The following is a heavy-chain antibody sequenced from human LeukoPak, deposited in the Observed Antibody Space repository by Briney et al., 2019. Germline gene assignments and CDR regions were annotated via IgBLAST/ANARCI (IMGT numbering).Heavy chain of an antibody. V-gene: IGHV4-39*07. CDR3: ARDYWDYYDSSGYYYGWYFDL. J-gene: IGHJ2*01. Sequence: SETLSLTCTVSGGSISSSRYYSGWVRQPPGKGMEWIGSIYYSGSTYYNPSLKSRVTISVDTSKYQFSLKVSSVTDADTAVYYCARDYWDYYDSSGYYYGWYFDLWGRGTLVTVSS. CDR2: IYYSGST. D-gene: IGHD3-22*01. CDR1: GGSISSSRYY.